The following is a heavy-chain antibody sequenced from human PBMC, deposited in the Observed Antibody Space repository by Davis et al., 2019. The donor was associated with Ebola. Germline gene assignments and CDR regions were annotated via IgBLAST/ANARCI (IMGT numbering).Heavy chain of an antibody. CDR1: GFTFSSYG. CDR2: IWYDGSNK. CDR3: AKEGVTISIGYYYYYMDV. Sequence: GESLKISCAASGFTFSSYGMHWVRQAPGKGLEWVAVIWYDGSNKYYADSVKGRFTISRDNSKNTLYLQMNSLRAEDTAVYYCAKEGVTISIGYYYYYMDVWGKGTTVTVSS. D-gene: IGHD3-3*01. J-gene: IGHJ6*03. V-gene: IGHV3-33*06.